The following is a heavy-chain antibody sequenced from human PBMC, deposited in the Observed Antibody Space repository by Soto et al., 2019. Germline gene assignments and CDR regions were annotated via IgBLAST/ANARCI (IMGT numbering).Heavy chain of an antibody. CDR1: GGTFSSYT. V-gene: IGHV1-69*02. CDR2: IIPILGIA. D-gene: IGHD5-12*01. J-gene: IGHJ4*02. Sequence: QVQLVQSGAEVKKPGSSVKVSCKASGGTFSSYTISWVRQAPGQGLEWMGRIIPILGIANYAQKFQGRVTITADKATSTAYMELSSLRSEDTAVYYCARGSMATGPNYWGQGTLVTVSS. CDR3: ARGSMATGPNY.